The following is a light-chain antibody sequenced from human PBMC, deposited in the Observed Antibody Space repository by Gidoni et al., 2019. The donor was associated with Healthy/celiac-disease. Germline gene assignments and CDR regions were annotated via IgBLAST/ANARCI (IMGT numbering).Light chain of an antibody. Sequence: DIQMTQSPSSLSASVGARVTITCRASQRISSYLNWYQQKPGKAPKLLIDAASSLQSGVPSRFSGSGSGTDFTLTISSLQPEDFATYYCQQSYSTTWTFGRGTKVEIK. V-gene: IGKV1-39*01. J-gene: IGKJ1*01. CDR3: QQSYSTTWT. CDR2: AAS. CDR1: QRISSY.